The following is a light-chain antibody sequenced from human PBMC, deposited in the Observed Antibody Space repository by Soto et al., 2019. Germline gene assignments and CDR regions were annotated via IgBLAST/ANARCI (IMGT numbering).Light chain of an antibody. J-gene: IGKJ5*01. CDR2: DAS. CDR3: QQYNSYPIT. Sequence: DIQMTQSPSTLSASVGDRVTITCRASQRISSWLAWYRQKPGKAPKLLIYDASTLESGVPSRFSGSGSGTEFTLTISSLQPDDFATYYCQQYNSYPITFGQGTRLEIK. CDR1: QRISSW. V-gene: IGKV1-5*01.